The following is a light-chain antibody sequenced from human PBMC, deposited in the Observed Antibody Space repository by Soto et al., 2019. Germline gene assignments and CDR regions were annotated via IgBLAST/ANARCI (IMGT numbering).Light chain of an antibody. CDR2: DVF. V-gene: IGLV2-14*01. Sequence: QSVLTQPASVSGSLGQSVTISCTGSNSDVGGYDYVSWLQQHPGKAPQLIIFDVFNRPSGVSSRFSGSKSGYTASLTISVLQAEDEADYYCCSYTDNATPVFGGGTKLTVL. CDR3: CSYTDNATPV. CDR1: NSDVGGYDY. J-gene: IGLJ2*01.